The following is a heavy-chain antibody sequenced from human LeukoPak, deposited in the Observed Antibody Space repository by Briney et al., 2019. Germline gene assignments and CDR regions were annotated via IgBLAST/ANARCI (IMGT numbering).Heavy chain of an antibody. D-gene: IGHD7-27*01. Sequence: GGSLRLSCAASGFTFSGYTMSWVRQAPGKGLEWVSTITTSDGNTYYADSVKGRFTVSRDNSKNTLFLQMNSLRAEDTAVYYCAKDGGLWVSAHWGDSWGRGTLVTVSS. CDR2: ITTSDGNT. CDR3: AKDGGLWVSAHWGDS. J-gene: IGHJ4*02. V-gene: IGHV3-23*01. CDR1: GFTFSGYT.